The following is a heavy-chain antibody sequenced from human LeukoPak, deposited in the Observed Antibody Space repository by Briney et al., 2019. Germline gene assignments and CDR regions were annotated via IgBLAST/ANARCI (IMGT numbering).Heavy chain of an antibody. J-gene: IGHJ3*02. V-gene: IGHV4-30-4*01. Sequence: PSETLSLTCTVSGGSISSSSYYWSWIRQPPGKGLEWIGYIYYSGSTYYNPSLKSRVTISVDTSKNQFSLKLSSVTAADTAVYYCARHDYGGKGALSGAFDIWGQGTMVTVSS. CDR1: GGSISSSSYY. D-gene: IGHD4-23*01. CDR2: IYYSGST. CDR3: ARHDYGGKGALSGAFDI.